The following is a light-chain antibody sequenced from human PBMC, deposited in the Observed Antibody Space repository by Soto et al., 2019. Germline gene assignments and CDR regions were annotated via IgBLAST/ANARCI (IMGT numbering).Light chain of an antibody. CDR3: KSYTSRSTYV. CDR2: DVS. V-gene: IGLV2-14*03. J-gene: IGLJ1*01. CDR1: SSDVGGYNS. Sequence: QSVLTQPASVSGSPGQSITISCTGTSSDVGGYNSVSWYQHHPGKAPKLMIYDVSNRSSGVSSRFPGSKSDNTASLTISGLQAEDEADYYCKSYTSRSTYVFGTGTKVTVL.